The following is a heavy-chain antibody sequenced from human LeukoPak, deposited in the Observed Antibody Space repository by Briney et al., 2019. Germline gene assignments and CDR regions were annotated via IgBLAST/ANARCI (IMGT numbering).Heavy chain of an antibody. CDR1: GYTFTGYY. CDR3: VPRGDGGFDY. D-gene: IGHD3-16*01. Sequence: ASVKVSFKTSGYTFTGYYMHWVRQAPGQGLEWLGRMNPNSGDTNYPQNFQGRVTMTRDTSISTAYMELSSLRSDDTAVYYCVPRGDGGFDYWGQGTLVIVSS. V-gene: IGHV1-2*06. J-gene: IGHJ4*02. CDR2: MNPNSGDT.